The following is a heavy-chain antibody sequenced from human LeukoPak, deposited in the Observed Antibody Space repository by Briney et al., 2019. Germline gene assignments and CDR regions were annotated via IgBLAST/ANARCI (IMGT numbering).Heavy chain of an antibody. CDR3: ARDRRYYYYYYMDV. V-gene: IGHV1-18*01. J-gene: IGHJ6*03. CDR1: GYTFTSYG. CDR2: ISAYNGNT. Sequence: ALVKVSCKASGYTFTSYGISWVRQAPGQGLEWMGWISAYNGNTNYAQKLQGRVTMTTDTSTSTAYMELRSLRSDDTAVYYCARDRRYYYYYYMDVWGKGTTVTISS.